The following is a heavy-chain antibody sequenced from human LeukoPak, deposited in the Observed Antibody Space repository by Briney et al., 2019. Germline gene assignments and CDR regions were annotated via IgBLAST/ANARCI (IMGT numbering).Heavy chain of an antibody. CDR1: GGSFSGYY. CDR2: INHSGST. J-gene: IGHJ6*02. Sequence: SETLSLTCAVYGGSFSGYYWSWIRQPPGKGLEWIGEINHSGSTNYNPSLKSRVTISVDTSKNQFSLKLSSVTAADTAVYYCARMVVRYSYGNYYYYGMDVWGQGTSVTVSS. V-gene: IGHV4-34*01. CDR3: ARMVVRYSYGNYYYYGMDV. D-gene: IGHD5-18*01.